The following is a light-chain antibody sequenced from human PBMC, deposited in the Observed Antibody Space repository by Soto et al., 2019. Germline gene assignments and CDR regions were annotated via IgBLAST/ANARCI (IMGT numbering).Light chain of an antibody. J-gene: IGKJ1*01. CDR2: GAS. CDR1: QSVSSSY. CDR3: QQYGSSLWT. Sequence: EIVLTQSPGTLSLSPGERATLSCRASQSVSSSYLAWYQQKPGQAPRLLIYGASSRATGIPDRFSGSGSGTDFTLTISRLEPEDFEVYYCQQYGSSLWTFGQGTRWIS. V-gene: IGKV3-20*01.